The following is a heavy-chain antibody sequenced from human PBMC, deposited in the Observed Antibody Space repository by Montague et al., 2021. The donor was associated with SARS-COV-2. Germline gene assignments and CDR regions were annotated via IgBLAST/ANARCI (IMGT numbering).Heavy chain of an antibody. V-gene: IGHV3-30*04. CDR3: AKDIHIVVVTGMDV. CDR2: ISYDGSNK. Sequence: SLRLSCAASGFTFSSYAMHWVRQAPGKGLEWVAVISYDGSNKYYADSVKGRFTTSRDNSKSTLFLQMNSLRAEDTAVYYCAKDIHIVVVTGMDVWGQGTTVTVSS. D-gene: IGHD2-21*02. J-gene: IGHJ6*02. CDR1: GFTFSSYA.